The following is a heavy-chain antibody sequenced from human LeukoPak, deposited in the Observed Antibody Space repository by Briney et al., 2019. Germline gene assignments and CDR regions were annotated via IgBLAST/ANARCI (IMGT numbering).Heavy chain of an antibody. CDR2: IYHSGST. Sequence: PSETLSLTCAVSGYSISSGYYWGWIRQPPGKGLEWIGSIYHSGSTYYNPSLKSRVTISVDTSKNQFSLKLSSVTAADTAVYYCARDPGCGGDCPNFDYWGQGTLVTVSS. J-gene: IGHJ4*02. V-gene: IGHV4-38-2*02. CDR3: ARDPGCGGDCPNFDY. CDR1: GYSISSGYY. D-gene: IGHD2-21*01.